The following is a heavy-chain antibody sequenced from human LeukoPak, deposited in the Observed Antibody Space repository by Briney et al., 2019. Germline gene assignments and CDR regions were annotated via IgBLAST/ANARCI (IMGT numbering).Heavy chain of an antibody. D-gene: IGHD3-22*01. CDR1: GYTFTSYD. Sequence: ASVKVSCKASGYTFTSYDIHWVRQDTGQGLDWMGWMNPNSGNTGYAQKFHGRVTITRNTSISTAYMELSSLRCEDTAVYYCARGDYYDSSGYYPPFDYWGRGTLDNVSS. J-gene: IGHJ4*02. CDR3: ARGDYYDSSGYYPPFDY. V-gene: IGHV1-8*03. CDR2: MNPNSGNT.